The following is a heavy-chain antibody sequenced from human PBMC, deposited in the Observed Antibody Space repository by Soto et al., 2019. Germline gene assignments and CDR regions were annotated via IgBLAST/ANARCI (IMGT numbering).Heavy chain of an antibody. CDR2: ISYDGSNK. J-gene: IGHJ6*02. D-gene: IGHD4-4*01. CDR3: AKDRDIMTTVLLTSYGMDV. V-gene: IGHV3-30*18. Sequence: PGGSLRLSCAASGFTFSSYGMHWVRQAPGKGLEWVAVISYDGSNKYYADSVKGRFTISRDNSKNTLYLQMNSLRAEDTAVYYCAKDRDIMTTVLLTSYGMDVWGQGTTVTVSS. CDR1: GFTFSSYG.